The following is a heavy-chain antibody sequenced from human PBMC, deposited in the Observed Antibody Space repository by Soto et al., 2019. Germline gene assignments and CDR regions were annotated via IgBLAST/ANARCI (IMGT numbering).Heavy chain of an antibody. CDR2: IYHSGST. Sequence: SETLSLTCAVSGYSISSGYYWGWIRQPPGKGLEWIGTIYHSGSTFHNPSLKSRVTISVDTSKNQFSLRLRSVTAADTAVYYCAVGYCRTTTGAREYFQRWGQGTLVTVSS. CDR1: GYSISSGYY. V-gene: IGHV4-38-2*01. D-gene: IGHD2-2*01. J-gene: IGHJ1*01. CDR3: AVGYCRTTTGAREYFQR.